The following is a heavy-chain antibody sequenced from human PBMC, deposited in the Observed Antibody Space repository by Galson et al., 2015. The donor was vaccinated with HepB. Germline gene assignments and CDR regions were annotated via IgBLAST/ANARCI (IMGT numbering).Heavy chain of an antibody. V-gene: IGHV3-30*03. CDR1: GFTFSSYG. D-gene: IGHD4-17*01. CDR3: ARARGSTLDYGDYRNWGRFYYYGMDV. J-gene: IGHJ6*02. Sequence: SLRLSCAASGFTFSSYGMHWVRQAPGKGLEWVAVISYDGSNKYYADSVKGRSTISRDNSKNTLYLQMNSLRAEDTAVYYCARARGSTLDYGDYRNWGRFYYYGMDVWGQGTTVTVSS. CDR2: ISYDGSNK.